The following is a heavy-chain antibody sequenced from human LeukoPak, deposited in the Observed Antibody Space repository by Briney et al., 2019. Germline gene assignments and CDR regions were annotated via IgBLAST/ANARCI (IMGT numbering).Heavy chain of an antibody. CDR3: ARGQRGFWSGNLDY. D-gene: IGHD3-3*01. Sequence: SETLSLTCAVYGGSFSGYYWSWIRQPPGKGLEWIGEINHSGSTNYNPSLKSRVTISVDTSKNQFSLKLSSVTAADTAVYYCARGQRGFWSGNLDYWGQGTLVTVSS. CDR1: GGSFSGYY. J-gene: IGHJ4*02. V-gene: IGHV4-34*01. CDR2: INHSGST.